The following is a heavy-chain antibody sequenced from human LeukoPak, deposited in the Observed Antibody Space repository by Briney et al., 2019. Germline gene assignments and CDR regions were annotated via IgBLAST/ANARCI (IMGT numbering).Heavy chain of an antibody. D-gene: IGHD2-15*01. CDR1: GSTFTVYY. CDR2: ISPNSGGT. CDR3: ASPDPKSCS. J-gene: IGHJ4*02. Sequence: SVTLSFNASGSTFTVYYMYWVRKAPGHGLGWVGWISPNSGGTNYAQHFQGRVTMTRHTSITPAYMELSRLRSDDTAMYCCASPDPKSCSWGQETLVTVSS. V-gene: IGHV1-2*02.